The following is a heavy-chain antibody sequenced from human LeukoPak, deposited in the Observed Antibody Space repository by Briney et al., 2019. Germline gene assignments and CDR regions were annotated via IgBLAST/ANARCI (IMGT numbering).Heavy chain of an antibody. V-gene: IGHV1-2*06. D-gene: IGHD3-22*01. CDR1: GYTFTGYY. J-gene: IGHJ4*02. CDR2: INPNSGGT. Sequence: ASVKVSCKASGYTFTGYYMHWVRQAPGQGLEWMGRINPNSGGTNYAQKFQGRVTMTRDTSISTAYMELSRLRSDDTAVYCCARGQYYYDSSGSDYWGQGTLVTVSS. CDR3: ARGQYYYDSSGSDY.